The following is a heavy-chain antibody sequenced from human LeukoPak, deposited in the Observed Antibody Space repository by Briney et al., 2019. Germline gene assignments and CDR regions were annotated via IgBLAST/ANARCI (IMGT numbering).Heavy chain of an antibody. CDR1: GYTFTSYG. J-gene: IGHJ4*02. D-gene: IGHD3-10*01. V-gene: IGHV1-18*01. CDR2: ISAYNGNT. Sequence: ASVKVSCKASGYTFTSYGISWVRQAPGQGLEWMGWISAYNGNTKYAQRLQGRVTMTTDTSTTTAYVELRSLRSDDTAVYYCARELWFGEFYFDYWGQGTLITVSS. CDR3: ARELWFGEFYFDY.